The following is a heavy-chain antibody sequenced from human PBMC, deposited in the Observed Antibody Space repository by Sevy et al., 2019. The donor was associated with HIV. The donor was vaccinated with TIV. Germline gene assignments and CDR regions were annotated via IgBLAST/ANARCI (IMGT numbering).Heavy chain of an antibody. Sequence: GGSLRLSCAASGFAFYDYSMSRIRQAPWKGLEWVATLSFGCGKINYADSVKGRFTISRDNSKNSFYLQMDNLRVEDTALYYCAREGCTRPHDYWGQGTRVTVSS. D-gene: IGHD2-8*01. CDR2: LSFGCGKI. J-gene: IGHJ4*02. CDR3: AREGCTRPHDY. V-gene: IGHV3-23*01. CDR1: GFAFYDYS.